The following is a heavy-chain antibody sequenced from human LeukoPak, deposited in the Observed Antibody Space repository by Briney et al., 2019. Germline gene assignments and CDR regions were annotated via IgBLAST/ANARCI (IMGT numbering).Heavy chain of an antibody. Sequence: GGSLRLSCAASGFTFSSYDMTWVRQAPGRGLEWVASISPSGDNPYYGGSVKGRFSIPRDNSKNTVYLQMNNMRVDDTAVYYCARVGGWHWFDPWGQGTLVTVSS. CDR1: GFTFSSYD. CDR3: ARVGGWHWFDP. D-gene: IGHD1-26*01. V-gene: IGHV3-23*01. CDR2: ISPSGDNP. J-gene: IGHJ5*02.